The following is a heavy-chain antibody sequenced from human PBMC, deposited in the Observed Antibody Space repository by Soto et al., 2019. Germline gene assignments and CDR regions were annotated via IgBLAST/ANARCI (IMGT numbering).Heavy chain of an antibody. V-gene: IGHV1-18*01. Sequence: QVQLVQSGAEVKKPGASVKVSCKSSGYTFSMSGISWVRQAPGQGLEWMGWISGYNGRTNYEQKLQDSVTMTTDTSTKMAYMELRSLRSDDTAVYYCAREGPRPYYYYGMDVWGQGTTVTVSS. CDR1: GYTFSMSG. J-gene: IGHJ6*02. CDR2: ISGYNGRT. CDR3: AREGPRPYYYYGMDV.